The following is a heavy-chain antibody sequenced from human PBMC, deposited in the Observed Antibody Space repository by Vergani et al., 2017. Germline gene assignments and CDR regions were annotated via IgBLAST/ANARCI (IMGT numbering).Heavy chain of an antibody. J-gene: IGHJ6*02. D-gene: IGHD6-19*01. CDR1: GFTFSSYE. V-gene: IGHV3-48*03. CDR3: ARERYSSGWYEFRRYGMDV. Sequence: EVQLVESGGGLVQPGGSLRLSCAASGFTFSSYEMNWVRQAPGKGLEWVSYISSSGSTIYYADSVKGRFTISRDNAKNSLYLQMNSLRAEDTAVYYCARERYSSGWYEFRRYGMDVWGQGP. CDR2: ISSSGSTI.